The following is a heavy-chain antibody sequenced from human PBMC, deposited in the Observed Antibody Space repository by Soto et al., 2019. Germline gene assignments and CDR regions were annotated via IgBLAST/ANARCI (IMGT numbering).Heavy chain of an antibody. D-gene: IGHD6-13*01. J-gene: IGHJ4*02. V-gene: IGHV3-30*18. Sequence: QAHLLESGGGVVQPGRSLRLSCAASGSTFSSYGMHWVRQAPGKGLEWVAVMSFDGSNKYYADSVKGRFTISRDNSKNTVYLQMSSLGAEDSAVYYGAKGYSSPLWGQGTLVTVSS. CDR3: AKGYSSPL. CDR2: MSFDGSNK. CDR1: GSTFSSYG.